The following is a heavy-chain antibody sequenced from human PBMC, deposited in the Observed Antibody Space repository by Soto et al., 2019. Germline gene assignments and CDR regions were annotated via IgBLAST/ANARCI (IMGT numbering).Heavy chain of an antibody. CDR1: GFTFSSYW. Sequence: WGSLRLSCAASGFTFSSYWISWVRQAPGKGLEWVANIKQDGSEKYYVDSVKGRFTISRDNAKNSLYLQMNSLRAENTAVYYCARGGYLYWFDPWGQGTLVTVSS. V-gene: IGHV3-7*01. J-gene: IGHJ5*02. D-gene: IGHD5-12*01. CDR3: ARGGYLYWFDP. CDR2: IKQDGSEK.